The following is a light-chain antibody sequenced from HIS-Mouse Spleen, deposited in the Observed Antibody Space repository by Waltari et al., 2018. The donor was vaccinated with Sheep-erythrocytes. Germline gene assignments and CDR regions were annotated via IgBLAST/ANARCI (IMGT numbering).Light chain of an antibody. CDR3: QVWDSSSDHLVV. Sequence: SYVLTQPPSVSVAPGQTARITCGGNNTGSNRLHWSQQKPGQAPVLVVYDDSDRPSGIPERFSGSNSGNTATLTISRVEAGDEADYYCQVWDSSSDHLVVFGGGTKLTVL. J-gene: IGLJ2*01. V-gene: IGLV3-21*02. CDR2: DDS. CDR1: NTGSNR.